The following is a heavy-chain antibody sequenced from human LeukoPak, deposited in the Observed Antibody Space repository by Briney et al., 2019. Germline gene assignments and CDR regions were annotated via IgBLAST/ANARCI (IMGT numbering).Heavy chain of an antibody. Sequence: PGGSLRLSCAASGFTFSSYWMSWVRQAPGKGLEWVVNIKQDGSEKYYVDSVKGRFTISRDNAKNSLYLQMNSLRAEDTAVYYCARSTSSSWYSVSDAFDIWGQGTMVTVSS. D-gene: IGHD6-13*01. V-gene: IGHV3-7*01. J-gene: IGHJ3*02. CDR2: IKQDGSEK. CDR1: GFTFSSYW. CDR3: ARSTSSSWYSVSDAFDI.